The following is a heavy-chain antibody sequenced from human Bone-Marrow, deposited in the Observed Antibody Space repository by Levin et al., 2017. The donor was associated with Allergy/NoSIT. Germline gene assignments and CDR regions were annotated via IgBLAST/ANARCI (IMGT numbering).Heavy chain of an antibody. V-gene: IGHV2-5*02. Sequence: SGPTLVKPTQTLTLTCTFSGFSLRGSPVGVGWIRQPPGKALESLGFIYWDDDKRYSPSLKSRLTFMKDTSKNEVVLTMTNMDPVDTATYFCAHRLDYGGAWDQGVFDHWGQGILVTVSS. CDR1: GFSLRGSPVG. CDR3: AHRLDYGGAWDQGVFDH. CDR2: IYWDDDK. D-gene: IGHD4/OR15-4a*01. J-gene: IGHJ4*02.